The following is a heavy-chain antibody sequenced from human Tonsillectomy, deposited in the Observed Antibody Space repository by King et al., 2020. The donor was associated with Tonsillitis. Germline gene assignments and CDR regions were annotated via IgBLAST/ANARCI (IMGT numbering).Heavy chain of an antibody. J-gene: IGHJ3*02. CDR1: GGSFSGYY. D-gene: IGHD3-3*01. CDR3: ARERLETNGFDI. CDR2: INHSGST. V-gene: IGHV4-34*01. Sequence: QVQLQQWGAGLLKPSETLSLTCAVYGGSFSGYYWSWIRQPPGKGLEWIGEINHSGSTNYNPSLKSRVTISVDTSKNQFSLKLSSVTAADTAVYYCARERLETNGFDIWGKGTMVTVSS.